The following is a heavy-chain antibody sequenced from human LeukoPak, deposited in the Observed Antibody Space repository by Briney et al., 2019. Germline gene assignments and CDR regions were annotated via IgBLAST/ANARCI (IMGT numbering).Heavy chain of an antibody. Sequence: GGSLRLSCAASGFTFSSYWMAWVRQAPGKGLEWVANIKGDESARHQADSVKGRFTISRDNTRNSLYLQMTNLRGDDTAVYYCASDVVGSLDYWGQGPLVTVSS. D-gene: IGHD1-26*01. CDR3: ASDVVGSLDY. V-gene: IGHV3-7*01. CDR2: IKGDESAR. J-gene: IGHJ4*02. CDR1: GFTFSSYW.